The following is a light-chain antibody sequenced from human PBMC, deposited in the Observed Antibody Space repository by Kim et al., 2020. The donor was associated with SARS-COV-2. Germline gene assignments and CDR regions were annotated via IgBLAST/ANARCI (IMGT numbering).Light chain of an antibody. CDR2: DNN. V-gene: IGLV1-51*01. CDR3: GTWDNSLSAWV. J-gene: IGLJ3*02. CDR1: SSNIGNNY. Sequence: QAVLTQPPSVSAAPGQKVTISCSGSSSNIGNNYVSWYQQLPGTAPKLLIYDNNKRPSGIPDPFSGSKSGTSATLGITGLQTEDEADDYCGTWDNSLSAWVFGGGTQLTVL.